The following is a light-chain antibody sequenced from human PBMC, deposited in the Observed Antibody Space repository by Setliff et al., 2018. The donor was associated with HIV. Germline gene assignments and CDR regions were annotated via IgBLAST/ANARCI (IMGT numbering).Light chain of an antibody. CDR3: SSNTRTGTYV. J-gene: IGLJ1*01. CDR1: TSVVGGFHY. CDR2: DVS. Sequence: QSVLSQPASVSGSPGQSITIPCTGGTSVVGGFHYVSWYQQNPGRDPKLIIYDVSYRPSDVSDRLSGSKSGNTASLSISGLRAEDEADYYCSSNTRTGTYVFGAGTKVTV. V-gene: IGLV2-14*03.